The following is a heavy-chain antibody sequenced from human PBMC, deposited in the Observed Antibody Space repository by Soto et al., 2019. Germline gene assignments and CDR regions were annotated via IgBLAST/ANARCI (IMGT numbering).Heavy chain of an antibody. CDR2: IRNKANSYAT. Sequence: EVQLVESGGGLVQPGGSLKLSCAASGFTFSGSSVHWVRQASGKGLEWVGRIRNKANSYATAYAASVSGRFTISRDDSKNTAFLQMNSLNTEETAVYYCISHSPEDMIRTWGQGTLVTVSS. D-gene: IGHD2-15*01. CDR1: GFTFSGSS. J-gene: IGHJ4*02. CDR3: ISHSPEDMIRT. V-gene: IGHV3-73*02.